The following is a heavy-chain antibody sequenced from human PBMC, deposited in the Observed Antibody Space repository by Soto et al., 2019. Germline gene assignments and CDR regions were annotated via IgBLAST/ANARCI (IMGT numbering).Heavy chain of an antibody. CDR2: ISSSSSYI. CDR3: ARETLYYYDSSVYAFDI. J-gene: IGHJ3*02. V-gene: IGHV3-21*01. D-gene: IGHD3-22*01. CDR1: GFTFSSYS. Sequence: EVQLVESGGGLVKPGGSLRLSCAASGFTFSSYSMNWVRQAPGKGLEWVSSISSSSSYIYYADSVKGRFTISRDNAKNSLYLQMNSLRAEDTAVYYCARETLYYYDSSVYAFDIWGQGTMVTVSS.